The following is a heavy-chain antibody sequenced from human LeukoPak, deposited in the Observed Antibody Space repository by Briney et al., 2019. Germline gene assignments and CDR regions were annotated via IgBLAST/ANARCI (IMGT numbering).Heavy chain of an antibody. J-gene: IGHJ4*02. Sequence: SETLSLTCTVSGYSISSGYYWGWIRQPPGKGLEWIGSIYHSGSTYYNPSLKSRVTISVDTSKNQFSLKLSSVTAADTAVYYCARGGILYDFWSGYSRPFDYWGQGTLVTVSS. CDR3: ARGGILYDFWSGYSRPFDY. V-gene: IGHV4-38-2*02. D-gene: IGHD3-3*01. CDR2: IYHSGST. CDR1: GYSISSGYY.